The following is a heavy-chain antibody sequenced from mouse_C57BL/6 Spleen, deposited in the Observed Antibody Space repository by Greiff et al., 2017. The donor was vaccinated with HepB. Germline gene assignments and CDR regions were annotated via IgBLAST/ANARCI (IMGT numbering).Heavy chain of an antibody. CDR1: GYSITSGYY. V-gene: IGHV3-6*01. D-gene: IGHD4-1*01. CDR3: ARALDFDV. Sequence: EVQLMQSGPGLVKPSQSLSLTCSVTGYSITSGYYWNWIRQFPGNQLEWMGYISNDGSTNYNPSLKNRSSITRDTSKNQCCLKLDSVTTEDTARYYCARALDFDVWGTGTTVTVAS. J-gene: IGHJ1*03. CDR2: ISNDGST.